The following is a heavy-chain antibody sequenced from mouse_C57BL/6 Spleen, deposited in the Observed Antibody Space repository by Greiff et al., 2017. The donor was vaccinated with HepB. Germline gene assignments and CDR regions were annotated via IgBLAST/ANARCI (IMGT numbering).Heavy chain of an antibody. J-gene: IGHJ4*01. CDR2: ISSGGDYI. Sequence: DVHLVESGEGLVKPGGSLKLSCAASGFTFSSYAMSWVRQTPEKRLEWVAYISSGGDYIYYADTVKGRFTISRDNARNTLYLQMSSLKSEDTAMYYCTRGGLLRDAMDYWGQGTSVTVSS. CDR1: GFTFSSYA. V-gene: IGHV5-9-1*02. CDR3: TRGGLLRDAMDY. D-gene: IGHD2-3*01.